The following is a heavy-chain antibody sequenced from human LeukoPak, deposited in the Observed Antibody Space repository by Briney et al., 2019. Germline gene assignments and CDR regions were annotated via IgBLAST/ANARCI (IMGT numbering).Heavy chain of an antibody. J-gene: IGHJ4*02. CDR3: ARHAYYDILTGYYNGGFEPVGWLDY. CDR1: GYTFTSYG. D-gene: IGHD3-9*01. CDR2: INPNSGGT. Sequence: ASVKVSCKASGYTFTSYGISWVRQAPGQGLEWMGWINPNSGGTNYAQKFQGRVTMTRDTSISTAYMELSRLRSDDTAVYYCARHAYYDILTGYYNGGFEPVGWLDYWGQGTLVTVSS. V-gene: IGHV1-2*02.